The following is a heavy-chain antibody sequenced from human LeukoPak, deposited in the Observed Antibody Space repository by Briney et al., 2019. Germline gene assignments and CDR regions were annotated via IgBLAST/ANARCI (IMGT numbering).Heavy chain of an antibody. CDR2: IKQDGSEK. Sequence: GGSLRLSCAASGFTFISYWMSWVRQAPGKGLEWVANIKQDGSEKYYVDSVKGRFTISRDNAKDSLYLQMNSLGAEDTAVYYCARAVGATARSGAFDIWGQGTMVTVSS. V-gene: IGHV3-7*04. CDR1: GFTFISYW. J-gene: IGHJ3*02. D-gene: IGHD1-26*01. CDR3: ARAVGATARSGAFDI.